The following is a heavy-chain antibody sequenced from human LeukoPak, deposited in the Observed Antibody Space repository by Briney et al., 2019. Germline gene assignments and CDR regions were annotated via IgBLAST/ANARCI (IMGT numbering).Heavy chain of an antibody. J-gene: IGHJ6*03. D-gene: IGHD2-2*01. CDR1: GYTFTSYG. CDR3: ARDGVVVVPAAMPNYYYMDV. CDR2: ISAYNGNT. Sequence: GASVKLSCKASGYTFTSYGISWVRQAHGQGLEWMGWISAYNGNTNYAQKLQGRVTMTTDTSTSTAYMELRSLRSDDTAVYYCARDGVVVVPAAMPNYYYMDVWGKGTTVTVSS. V-gene: IGHV1-18*01.